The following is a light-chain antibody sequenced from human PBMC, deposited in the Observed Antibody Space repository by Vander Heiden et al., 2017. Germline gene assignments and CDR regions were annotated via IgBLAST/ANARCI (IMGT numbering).Light chain of an antibody. CDR3: QQAYGTPRGT. CDR1: QTISNY. V-gene: IGKV1-39*01. CDR2: AGC. J-gene: IGKJ4*02. Sequence: IQMTESPSSLSASVGDRVTISCRASQTISNYLNWYQQKPGRAPNLLICAGCSVERGVPSSFSGSGSRTDVTLTITSRQHDDFAAYYCQQAYGTPRGTFGRGTKVEVK.